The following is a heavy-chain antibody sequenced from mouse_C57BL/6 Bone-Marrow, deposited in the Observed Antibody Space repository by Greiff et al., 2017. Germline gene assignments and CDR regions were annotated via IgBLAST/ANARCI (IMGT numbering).Heavy chain of an antibody. J-gene: IGHJ4*01. CDR3: ARPPYYYGSRGDYYAMDY. V-gene: IGHV1-82*01. CDR1: GYAFSSSW. D-gene: IGHD1-1*01. CDR2: IYPGDGDT. Sequence: QVQLKQSGPELVKPGASVKISCKASGYAFSSSWMNWVKQRPGKGLEWIGRIYPGDGDTNYNGKFKGKATLTADKSSSTAYMQLSSLTSEDSAVYFCARPPYYYGSRGDYYAMDYWGQGTSVTVSS.